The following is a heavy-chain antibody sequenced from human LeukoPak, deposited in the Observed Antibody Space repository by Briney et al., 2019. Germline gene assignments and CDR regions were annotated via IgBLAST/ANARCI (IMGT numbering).Heavy chain of an antibody. D-gene: IGHD1-1*01. J-gene: IGHJ4*02. CDR3: ARKTFGTVYFDS. CDR1: GFTFSTYE. Sequence: GGSLRLSCAASGFTFSTYEMNWIRQAPGKGLEWVSYISPSGTTIYYADSVKGRFTISRDNAKNSVYLQMNSLRAEDTAVYYCARKTFGTVYFDSWGQGTLVTVSS. V-gene: IGHV3-48*03. CDR2: ISPSGTTI.